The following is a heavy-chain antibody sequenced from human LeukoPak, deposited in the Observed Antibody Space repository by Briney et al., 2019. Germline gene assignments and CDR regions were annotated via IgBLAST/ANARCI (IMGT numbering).Heavy chain of an antibody. CDR3: ARSTGGYSYGRYFDY. CDR2: IYSSGST. V-gene: IGHV4-59*01. D-gene: IGHD5-18*01. CDR1: GGSISGYY. J-gene: IGHJ4*02. Sequence: SETLSLTCTVSGGSISGYYWSWIRQPPGKGLEWIGHIYSSGSTKYNPSLKSRVTISVDTSKNQFSLKLSSVTAADTAVYYCARSTGGYSYGRYFDYWGQGTLVTVSS.